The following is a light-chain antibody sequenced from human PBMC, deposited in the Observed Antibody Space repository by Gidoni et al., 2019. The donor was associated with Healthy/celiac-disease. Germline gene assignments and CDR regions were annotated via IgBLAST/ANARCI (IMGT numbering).Light chain of an antibody. J-gene: IGKJ4*01. CDR3: QQSHNSPLT. CDR2: AAS. Sequence: DIQMTQSPSSLSASVGDRVTITCRASQSITKYLNWYQQKPGKAPKLLMYAASSFQSGVPSRFSGSGSGTDFTLTIRSLQPEDFATYYCQQSHNSPLTFGGGTKVEIK. V-gene: IGKV1-39*01. CDR1: QSITKY.